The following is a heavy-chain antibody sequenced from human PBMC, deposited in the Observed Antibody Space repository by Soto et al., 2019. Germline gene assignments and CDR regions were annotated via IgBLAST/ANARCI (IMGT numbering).Heavy chain of an antibody. CDR3: ARSAGGDSSGYYAPLDY. CDR1: GFTFSDYY. V-gene: IGHV3-11*06. D-gene: IGHD3-22*01. Sequence: AGGSLRLSCAASGFTFSDYYMSWIRQAPGKGLEWVSYISSSSSYTNYADSVKGRFTISRDNAKNSLYLQMNSLRAEDTAVYYCARSAGGDSSGYYAPLDYWGQGTLVTVSS. CDR2: ISSSSSYT. J-gene: IGHJ4*02.